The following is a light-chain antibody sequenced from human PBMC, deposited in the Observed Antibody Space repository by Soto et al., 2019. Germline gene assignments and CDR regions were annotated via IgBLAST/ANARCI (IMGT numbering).Light chain of an antibody. CDR1: QSVSSSY. CDR2: DVS. Sequence: EIVLTQSPGTLSLSPGERATLSCRSSQSVSSSYLAWYQQKPGQAPRLLIYDVSSRATGIPDRFSGSGSGTDFTLTISRLEPEDFATYYCHQANTLPLTFGGGTKVEI. V-gene: IGKV3D-20*02. CDR3: HQANTLPLT. J-gene: IGKJ4*01.